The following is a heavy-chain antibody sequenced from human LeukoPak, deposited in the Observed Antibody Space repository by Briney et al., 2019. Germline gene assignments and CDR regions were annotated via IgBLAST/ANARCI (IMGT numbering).Heavy chain of an antibody. D-gene: IGHD6-13*01. J-gene: IGHJ6*03. Sequence: PSETLSLTCSVSGGSMSTYYWSWIRQPPGKGLEWIGYIYYSGSTNYNPSLKSRVTISVDTSKDQFSLKLSSVTAADTAVYYCASYRYSSSWMNYYYMDVWGKGTTVTVSS. CDR3: ASYRYSSSWMNYYYMDV. V-gene: IGHV4-59*08. CDR1: GGSMSTYY. CDR2: IYYSGST.